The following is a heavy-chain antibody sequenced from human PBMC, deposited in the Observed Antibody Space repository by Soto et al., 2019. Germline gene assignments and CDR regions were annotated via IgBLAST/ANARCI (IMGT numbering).Heavy chain of an antibody. J-gene: IGHJ4*02. D-gene: IGHD3-16*02. Sequence: GGSLRLSCAASGFTFSSYSMNWVRQAPGKGLEWVSSISSSSYIYYADSVKGRFTISRDNAKNSLYLQMNSLRAEDTAVYYCARDAYYDYVWGSYRYLAYWGQGTLVTVSS. CDR3: ARDAYYDYVWGSYRYLAY. V-gene: IGHV3-21*01. CDR1: GFTFSSYS. CDR2: ISSSSYI.